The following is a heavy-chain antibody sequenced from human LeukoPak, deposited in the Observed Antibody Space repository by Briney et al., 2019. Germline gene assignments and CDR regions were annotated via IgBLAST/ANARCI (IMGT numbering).Heavy chain of an antibody. CDR1: GYSFTSYW. V-gene: IGHV5-51*01. Sequence: RHGESLKISCKGSGYSFTSYWIGWVRQMPGKGLEWMGIIYPGDSDTRYSPSFQGQVTISADKSISTAYLQWSSLKASDTAMYYCARTLRYSGYDASYGMDVWGQGTTVTVSS. CDR3: ARTLRYSGYDASYGMDV. D-gene: IGHD5-12*01. J-gene: IGHJ6*02. CDR2: IYPGDSDT.